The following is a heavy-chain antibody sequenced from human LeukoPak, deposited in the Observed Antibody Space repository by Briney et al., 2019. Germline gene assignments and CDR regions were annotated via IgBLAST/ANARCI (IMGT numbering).Heavy chain of an antibody. J-gene: IGHJ4*02. CDR2: IYSGGNT. V-gene: IGHV3-53*01. CDR1: GFTVSINY. D-gene: IGHD2-15*01. CDR3: AIGSYCSGGSCYPLFDY. Sequence: GGSLRLSCAASGFTVSINYMSWVRQAPGKGLEWVSVIYSGGNTYYADSVKGRFTISRDSSKNTLYLQMNSLRAEDTAVYYCAIGSYCSGGSCYPLFDYWGRGTLVTVSS.